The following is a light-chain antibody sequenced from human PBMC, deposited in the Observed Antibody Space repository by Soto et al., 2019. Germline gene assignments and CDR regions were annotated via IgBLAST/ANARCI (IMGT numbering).Light chain of an antibody. CDR2: AAS. V-gene: IGKV1-39*01. J-gene: IGKJ2*01. CDR1: QSISSY. CDR3: QQSYSTPRP. Sequence: DIQMTQSPSSLSASVGDRVTITCRSSQSISSYLNWYQQKPGKAPKLLIYAASSLQSGVPSRFSGSGSGTDFTLTISSLQPEAFATYYCQQSYSTPRPFGQGTTLEIK.